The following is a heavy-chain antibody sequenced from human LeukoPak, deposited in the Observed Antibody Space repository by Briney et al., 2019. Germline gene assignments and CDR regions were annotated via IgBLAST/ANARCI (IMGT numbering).Heavy chain of an antibody. J-gene: IGHJ5*02. CDR3: ARDRGSSSGFDP. V-gene: IGHV3-30*04. Sequence: PGGALRLSCAASGFTFSSYAMHWGRQAPGKGLEWVAVISYDGSNKYYADSVKGRFTISRDNSKNTLYLQMTSLRAEDTAVYSCARDRGSSSGFDPWGQGTLVTVSS. CDR1: GFTFSSYA. D-gene: IGHD6-6*01. CDR2: ISYDGSNK.